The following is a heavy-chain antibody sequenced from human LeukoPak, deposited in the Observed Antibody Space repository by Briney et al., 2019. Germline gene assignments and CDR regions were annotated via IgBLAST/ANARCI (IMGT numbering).Heavy chain of an antibody. CDR3: ARDPPPGYCSGGSCSNAFDI. J-gene: IGHJ3*02. D-gene: IGHD2-15*01. CDR1: GFTFSGYA. V-gene: IGHV3-23*03. CDR2: IFASGSTT. Sequence: GGSLRLSCAASGFTFSGYAMNWVRQAPGKGLEWVSLIFASGSTTKYADSVKGRFTISRDNSKNTLYLQMNSLRAEDTAVYYCARDPPPGYCSGGSCSNAFDIWGQGTMVTVSS.